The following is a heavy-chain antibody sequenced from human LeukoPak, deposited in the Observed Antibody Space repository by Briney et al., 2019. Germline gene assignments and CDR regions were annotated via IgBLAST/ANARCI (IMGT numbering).Heavy chain of an antibody. J-gene: IGHJ4*02. D-gene: IGHD2-2*01. CDR1: GFTFSTYS. CDR3: VSGPSTLFNY. Sequence: GSLRLSCAASGFTFSTYSMNWVRQPPGKGLEWLAYISGTTGATYYADSVKGRFTISRDNAMDSLYLQMNSLRAEDTSVYYCVSGPSTLFNYWGQGTLVTVSS. CDR2: ISGTTGAT. V-gene: IGHV3-48*01.